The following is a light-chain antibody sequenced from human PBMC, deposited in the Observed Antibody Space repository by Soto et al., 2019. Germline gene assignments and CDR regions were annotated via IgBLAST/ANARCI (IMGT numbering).Light chain of an antibody. CDR1: QSVSSY. CDR3: QQRSNWRFT. Sequence: EIVLTQSPATPSLSPGERATLSCRASQSVSSYLAWYQQKPGQAPRLLIYDASNRATGIPARFSGSGSGTDFPLTISSLEPEDFAVYYCQQRSNWRFTFGPGTKVDIK. V-gene: IGKV3-11*01. J-gene: IGKJ3*01. CDR2: DAS.